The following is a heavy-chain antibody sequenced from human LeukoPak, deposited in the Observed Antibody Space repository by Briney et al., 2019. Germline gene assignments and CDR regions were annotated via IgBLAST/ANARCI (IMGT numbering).Heavy chain of an antibody. CDR2: ISSSSSYI. J-gene: IGHJ4*02. V-gene: IGHV3-21*01. CDR1: GFTFGSYS. CDR3: ARDRCSSSNCYSFVY. Sequence: PGGSLRLSCAASGFTFGSYSMNWVRQAPGKGLEWVAYISSSSSYIYYADSVKGRFTISRDNAKDSLYLQMNSLRAEDTAVYYCARDRCSSSNCYSFVYWGQGTLVTVSS. D-gene: IGHD2-2*02.